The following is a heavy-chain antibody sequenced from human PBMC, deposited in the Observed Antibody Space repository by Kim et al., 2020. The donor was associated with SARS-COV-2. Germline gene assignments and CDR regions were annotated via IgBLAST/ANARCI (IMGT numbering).Heavy chain of an antibody. D-gene: IGHD5-12*01. CDR2: SHYTWSP. Sequence: SETLSLTCTVSGGSINSYYWSWIRQSPGKTLEWIGYSHYTWSPNYNPSLQSRVTILVDTSNNQFSLKLSSVTAADTAVYYCASRTGEMATFYYWGQGILVTVSS. J-gene: IGHJ4*02. V-gene: IGHV4-59*01. CDR3: ASRTGEMATFYY. CDR1: GGSINSYY.